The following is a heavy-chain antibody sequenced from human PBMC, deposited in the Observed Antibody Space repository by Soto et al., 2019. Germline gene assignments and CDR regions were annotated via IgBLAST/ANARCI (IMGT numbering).Heavy chain of an antibody. Sequence: QVQLVQSGAEVKKPGASVKVSCKASGYTFTSYDINWVRQATGQGLEWMGWMNPNGGSTGYAQKYQSRVTMTRNTYISTAYLELNSLGSEDTAVYYCSRGGDPRGDGYNGGDCWGQGTLFTVSS. CDR2: MNPNGGST. CDR1: GYTFTSYD. V-gene: IGHV1-8*01. D-gene: IGHD5-18*01. J-gene: IGHJ4*02. CDR3: SRGGDPRGDGYNGGDC.